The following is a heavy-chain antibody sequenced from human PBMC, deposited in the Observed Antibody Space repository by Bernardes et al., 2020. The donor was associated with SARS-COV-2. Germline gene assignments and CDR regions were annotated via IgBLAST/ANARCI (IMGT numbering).Heavy chain of an antibody. D-gene: IGHD2-21*01. CDR1: GFTFSSHA. CDR2: ISGSGGNT. CDR3: AKDPGSGVQYSDY. J-gene: IGHJ4*02. Sequence: GGSLRLSCAASGFTFSSHAMSWVRQAPGKGLEWVSAISGSGGNTYYANSVKGRFTISRDNSKNTLYLQMNSLRAEDTAVYYCAKDPGSGVQYSDYWGQGTLVTVSS. V-gene: IGHV3-23*01.